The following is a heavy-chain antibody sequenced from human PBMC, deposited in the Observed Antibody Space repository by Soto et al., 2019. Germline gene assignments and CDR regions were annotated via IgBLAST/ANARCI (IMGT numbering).Heavy chain of an antibody. V-gene: IGHV4-30-2*01. J-gene: IGHJ4*02. CDR1: GDSISNGNYS. CDR3: DRFQLLGSGSFDL. Sequence: SETLSLTCVVSGDSISNGNYSWTWIRQPPGEGLEYMGYIYHSGSSFYSPSLKSRVTMSLDLSKNQLSLKLRSVTAADTAVYFCDRFQLLGSGSFDLWGPGTLVTVSS. D-gene: IGHD3-22*01. CDR2: IYHSGSS.